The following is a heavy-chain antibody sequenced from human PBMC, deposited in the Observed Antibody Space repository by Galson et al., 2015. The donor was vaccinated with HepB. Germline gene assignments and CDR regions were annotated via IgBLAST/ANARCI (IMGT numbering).Heavy chain of an antibody. D-gene: IGHD3-10*01. J-gene: IGHJ4*02. CDR2: IYSGGST. CDR1: GFTVSSNY. Sequence: SLRLSCAASGFTVSSNYMSWVRQAPGKGLEWVSVIYSGGSTYYADSVKGRFTISRDNSKNTLYLQMNSLRAEDTAVYYCASEVMRFGELYSHYWGQGTLVTVSS. CDR3: ASEVMRFGELYSHY. V-gene: IGHV3-53*01.